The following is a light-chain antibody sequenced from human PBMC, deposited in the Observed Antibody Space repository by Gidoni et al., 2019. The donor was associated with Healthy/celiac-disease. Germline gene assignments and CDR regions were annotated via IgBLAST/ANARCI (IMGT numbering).Light chain of an antibody. CDR1: QSVSSN. V-gene: IGKV3-15*01. CDR2: GAS. CDR3: QQYNNWPPN. Sequence: EIVMTQSPATLSVSPGERATLSCRASQSVSSNLAWYQQKPGQAPRLLIYGASTRATGIPARFSGSGSGTEFTLTISSLPRGEDFAVYYCQQYNNWPPNFGQGTRLEIK. J-gene: IGKJ5*01.